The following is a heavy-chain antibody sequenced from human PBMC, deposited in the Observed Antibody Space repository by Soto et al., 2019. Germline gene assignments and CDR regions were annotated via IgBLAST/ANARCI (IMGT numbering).Heavy chain of an antibody. J-gene: IGHJ6*03. CDR2: ISGSGGST. D-gene: IGHD3-9*01. CDR3: ATGGYYDILTGYSYMDV. V-gene: IGHV3-23*01. Sequence: QLGGSLRLSCAASGFTFSSYAMSWVRQAPGKGLEWVSAISGSGGSTYYADSVKGRFTISRDNSKNTLYLQMNSLRAEDTAVYYCATGGYYDILTGYSYMDVWGKGTTVTVSS. CDR1: GFTFSSYA.